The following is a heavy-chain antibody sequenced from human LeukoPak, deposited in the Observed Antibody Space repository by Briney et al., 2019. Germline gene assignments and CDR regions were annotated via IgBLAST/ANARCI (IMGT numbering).Heavy chain of an antibody. CDR3: AREGDYGDYHLDY. J-gene: IGHJ4*02. V-gene: IGHV4-30-4*01. Sequence: KPSETLSLTCTVSGGSISSGDYYWSWIRQPPGKGLEWIGYIYYSGSTYYNPSLKSRVTISVDTSKNQFSLRLNSVTAADTAVYYCAREGDYGDYHLDYWGQGTLVAVSS. CDR2: IYYSGST. D-gene: IGHD4-17*01. CDR1: GGSISSGDYY.